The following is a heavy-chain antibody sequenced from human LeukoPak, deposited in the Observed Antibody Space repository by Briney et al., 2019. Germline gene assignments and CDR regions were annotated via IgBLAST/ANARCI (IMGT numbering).Heavy chain of an antibody. Sequence: GGSLRLSCAASGFTFSTYGMHWVRLSPGKGLEWVSSITGSGPYMLYADSVKHRFTISRDNTKNLLYLEMNSLRAEDTAMYFCVRDVGAVRGEVYFDYWGQGTLVTVSS. CDR2: ITGSGPYM. D-gene: IGHD3-10*01. CDR1: GFTFSTYG. V-gene: IGHV3-21*06. J-gene: IGHJ4*02. CDR3: VRDVGAVRGEVYFDY.